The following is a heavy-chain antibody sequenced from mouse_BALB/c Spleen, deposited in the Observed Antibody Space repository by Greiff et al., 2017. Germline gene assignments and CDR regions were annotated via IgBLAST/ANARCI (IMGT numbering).Heavy chain of an antibody. CDR2: IYPGNSDT. V-gene: IGHV1-5*01. CDR3: TRSGDYGYGYAMDY. CDR1: GYTFTSYW. D-gene: IGHD1-2*01. J-gene: IGHJ4*01. Sequence: EVQLQQSGTVLARPGASVKMSCKASGYTFTSYWMHWVKQRPGQGLEWIGAIYPGNSDTSYNQKFKGKAKLTAVTSTSTAYMELSSLTNEDSAVDYCTRSGDYGYGYAMDYWGQGTSVTVSS.